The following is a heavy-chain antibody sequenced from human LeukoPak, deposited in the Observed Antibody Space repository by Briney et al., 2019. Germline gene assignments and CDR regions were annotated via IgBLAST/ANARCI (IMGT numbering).Heavy chain of an antibody. CDR1: RFTFRNYG. CDR2: ISYDGSNK. Sequence: GGSLRLSCAASRFTFRNYGMHWVRQAPGKGLEWVAVISYDGSNKYYVDSVKGRFTISRDNSKNTLYLQMNSLSAEDTAVYYCARVVQLWLLDEKDYWGQGTLVTVSS. D-gene: IGHD5-18*01. J-gene: IGHJ4*02. CDR3: ARVVQLWLLDEKDY. V-gene: IGHV3-30*12.